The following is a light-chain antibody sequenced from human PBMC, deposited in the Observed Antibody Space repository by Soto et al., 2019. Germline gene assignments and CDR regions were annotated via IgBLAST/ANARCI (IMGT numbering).Light chain of an antibody. CDR2: GAS. J-gene: IGKJ1*01. V-gene: IGKV3-20*01. CDR3: HQYGSSPPT. CDR1: QSVSSNY. Sequence: EIVLTQSPGTLSLSPGERATLSCRASQSVSSNYLAWYQRKPGQAPSRLIYGASSRATDIPHRFSGRGSGKDVTLTITRLEPEDFSVYYCHQYGSSPPTFGQGTKVELK.